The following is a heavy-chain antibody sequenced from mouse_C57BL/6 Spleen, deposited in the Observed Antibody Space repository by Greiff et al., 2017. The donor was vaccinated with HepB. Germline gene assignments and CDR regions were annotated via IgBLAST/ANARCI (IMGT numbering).Heavy chain of an antibody. CDR3: FYSNYGYFDV. D-gene: IGHD2-5*01. Sequence: QVQLKQSGPELVKPGASVKLSCKASGYTFTSYDINWVKQRPGQGLEWIGWIYPRDGSTKYNEKFKGKATLTVDTSSSTAYMELHSLTSEDSAVYFCFYSNYGYFDVWGTGTTVTVSS. CDR2: IYPRDGST. CDR1: GYTFTSYD. V-gene: IGHV1-85*01. J-gene: IGHJ1*03.